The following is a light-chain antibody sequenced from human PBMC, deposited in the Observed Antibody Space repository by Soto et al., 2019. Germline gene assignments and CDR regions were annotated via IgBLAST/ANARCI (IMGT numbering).Light chain of an antibody. CDR1: QSIDSW. Sequence: DIQMTQSPSTLSASVGDRVTITCRASQSIDSWLVWYQQKPGKAPKLLIYKASSLESGVPSRFSGSGSGTEFTLTISRLQPDDFATYYCQQYRSYWTFGQGTKVEIK. CDR2: KAS. V-gene: IGKV1-5*03. CDR3: QQYRSYWT. J-gene: IGKJ1*01.